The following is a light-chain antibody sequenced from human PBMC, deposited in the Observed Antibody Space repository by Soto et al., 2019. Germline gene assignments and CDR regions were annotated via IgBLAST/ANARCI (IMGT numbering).Light chain of an antibody. J-gene: IGKJ2*01. V-gene: IGKV3-15*01. CDR2: GAS. Sequence: EIVMTQSPATLSVSPGERATLSCRASQSVNSNLAWYQQKPGQAPRLLIYGASTWATGIPARFSGSGSGTEFTLTISSLQSEDFAVYYCQQYDSWPFTFGQGTKLEI. CDR3: QQYDSWPFT. CDR1: QSVNSN.